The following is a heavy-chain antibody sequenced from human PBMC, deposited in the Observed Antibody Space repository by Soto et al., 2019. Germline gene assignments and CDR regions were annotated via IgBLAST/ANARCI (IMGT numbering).Heavy chain of an antibody. V-gene: IGHV4-59*08. CDR2: IYNSGNT. CDR3: AGGKQWLAFDL. CDR1: GGSISSYY. J-gene: IGHJ3*01. D-gene: IGHD6-19*01. Sequence: QVQLQESGPGLLKPSETLSLTCTVSGGSISSYYWSWIRQPPGKGLEYIGTIYNSGNTNYNPSLRSRLTISLDTSENQVSLKVTYVTAADTAVYYCAGGKQWLAFDLWGHGTVFTVSS.